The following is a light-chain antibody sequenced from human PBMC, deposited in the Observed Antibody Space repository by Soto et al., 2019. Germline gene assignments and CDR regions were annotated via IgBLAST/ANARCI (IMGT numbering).Light chain of an antibody. CDR2: DAS. Sequence: DIQLTHSPSTLSASVGERVTITCRASQSISRALAQYQHNPGKTPKAPIYDASTLRSGVPSRFSGGGSGTEFTLTISSLQPDDFATYYCQQYNTYSTFGQGTRLEIK. CDR1: QSISRA. CDR3: QQYNTYST. J-gene: IGKJ5*01. V-gene: IGKV1-5*01.